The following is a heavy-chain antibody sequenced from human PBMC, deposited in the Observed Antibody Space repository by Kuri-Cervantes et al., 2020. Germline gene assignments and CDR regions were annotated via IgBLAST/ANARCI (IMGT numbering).Heavy chain of an antibody. CDR1: GYTFTSYY. J-gene: IGHJ4*02. V-gene: IGHV1-46*01. Sequence: ASVKVSCKASGYTFTSYYMHWVRQAPGQGLEWMGIINPSGGSTSYAQKFQGRVTMTRDTSTSTVYMELSSLRSEDTAVYYCARDQAGMITFGGVIVIPYDYWGQGTLVTVSS. D-gene: IGHD3-16*02. CDR3: ARDQAGMITFGGVIVIPYDY. CDR2: INPSGGST.